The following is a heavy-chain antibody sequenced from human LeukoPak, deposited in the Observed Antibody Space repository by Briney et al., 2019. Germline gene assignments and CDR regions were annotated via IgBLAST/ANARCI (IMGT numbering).Heavy chain of an antibody. CDR2: IYYSGST. J-gene: IGHJ4*02. V-gene: IGHV4-39*07. CDR3: ARDTREYDILTGYSGKGYYFDY. CDR1: GGSISSSSYY. Sequence: SETLSLTCTVSGGSISSSSYYWGWIRQPPGKGLEWIGSIYYSGSTYYNPSLKSRVTISVDTSKNQFSLKLSSVTAADTAVYYCARDTREYDILTGYSGKGYYFDYWGQGTLVTVPS. D-gene: IGHD3-9*01.